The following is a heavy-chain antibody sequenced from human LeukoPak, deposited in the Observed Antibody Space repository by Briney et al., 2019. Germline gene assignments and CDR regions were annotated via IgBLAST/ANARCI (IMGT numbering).Heavy chain of an antibody. CDR3: ARFMAIVSYFDY. V-gene: IGHV4-31*03. J-gene: IGHJ4*02. Sequence: SQTLSLTCTVSGGSLSSGGSYWSWIRQHPGKGLEWIGYIYYSGSTNYNPSLKSRVTISVDTSKNQFSLKLSSVTAADTAVYYCARFMAIVSYFDYWGQGTLVTVSS. D-gene: IGHD3-16*02. CDR1: GGSLSSGGSY. CDR2: IYYSGST.